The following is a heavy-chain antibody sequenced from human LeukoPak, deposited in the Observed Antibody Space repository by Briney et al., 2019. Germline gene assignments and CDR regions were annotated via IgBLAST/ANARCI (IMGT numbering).Heavy chain of an antibody. V-gene: IGHV4-59*11. CDR2: IYYSGST. CDR1: GGSISSHY. CDR3: ARATYYYGSGSYYEDCFDY. D-gene: IGHD3-10*01. J-gene: IGHJ4*02. Sequence: SETLSLTCTVSGGSISSHYRSWIRQPPGKGLEWIGYIYYSGSTNYNPSLKSRVTISVDTSKNQFSLKLSSVTAADTAVYYCARATYYYGSGSYYEDCFDYWGQGTLVTVSS.